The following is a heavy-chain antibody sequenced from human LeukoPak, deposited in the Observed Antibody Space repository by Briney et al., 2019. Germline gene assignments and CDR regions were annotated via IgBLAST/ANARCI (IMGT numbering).Heavy chain of an antibody. CDR1: GGSFSGYY. CDR3: ARGPYSYDSSGAFDI. V-gene: IGHV4-34*01. Sequence: KPSETLSLTCAVYGGSFSGYYWSWIRQPPGKGLEWIGRISSSGSTNYNPSFKSRVTISVDTSKNQFSLKLSSVTAADTAVYFCARGPYSYDSSGAFDIWGQGTMVTVSS. D-gene: IGHD3-22*01. CDR2: ISSSGST. J-gene: IGHJ3*02.